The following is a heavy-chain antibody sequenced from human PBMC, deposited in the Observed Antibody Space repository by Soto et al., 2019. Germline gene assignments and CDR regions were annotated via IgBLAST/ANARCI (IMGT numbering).Heavy chain of an antibody. J-gene: IGHJ6*02. Sequence: EASVKVSCKASGYIFTTFDINWVRQATGQGLEWVGWMNPNSGYTGYAQKFQGRVTMTRNTSISTAYMELSSLRSEDTAVYYCARDHCTTTNCYTSIYYYGMDVWGQGTTVTVSS. CDR1: GYIFTTFD. V-gene: IGHV1-8*01. D-gene: IGHD2-2*02. CDR3: ARDHCTTTNCYTSIYYYGMDV. CDR2: MNPNSGYT.